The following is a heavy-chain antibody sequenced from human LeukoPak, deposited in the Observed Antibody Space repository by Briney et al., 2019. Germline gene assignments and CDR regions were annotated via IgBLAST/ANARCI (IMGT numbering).Heavy chain of an antibody. CDR1: GFTFDDYA. J-gene: IGHJ4*02. V-gene: IGHV3-43*02. CDR2: ISGDGGSI. D-gene: IGHD3-10*01. CDR3: AKDAELNYFDY. Sequence: GGSLGLSCAASGFTFDDYAMHWVRQAPGKSLEWVSLISGDGGSIYYADSVKGRFTISRDNSKNSLYLQMNSLRTEDTALYYCAKDAELNYFDYWGQGTLVTVSS.